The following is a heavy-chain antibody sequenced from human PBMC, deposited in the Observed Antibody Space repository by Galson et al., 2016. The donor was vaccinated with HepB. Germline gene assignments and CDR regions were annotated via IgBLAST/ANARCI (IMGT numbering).Heavy chain of an antibody. J-gene: IGHJ1*01. Sequence: SLRLSCAASGFSFRSEDMNWVRQAPGKGLGWVSYISTSGSGTYYADSVRGRFTISRDNAKGSLYVQMNNLRTEDTAVYYCVGGHYEHWGQGTLVTVSS. CDR1: GFSFRSED. CDR3: VGGHYEH. D-gene: IGHD3-10*01. CDR2: ISTSGSGT. V-gene: IGHV3-48*03.